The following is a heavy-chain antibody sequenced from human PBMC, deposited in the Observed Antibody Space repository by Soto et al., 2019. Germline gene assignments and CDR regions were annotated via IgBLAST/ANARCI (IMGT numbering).Heavy chain of an antibody. CDR2: IIPLFGTE. D-gene: IGHD3-3*01. J-gene: IGHJ4*01. CDR3: ATGFWSGPIAHYFDY. V-gene: IGHV1-69*06. CDR1: GGSFSTYA. Sequence: QVHLVQSGAEVKKPGSSVKVSCKASGGSFSTYAINWLRQAPVQGLEWMGGIIPLFGTENYAQNFQDRFTFTADKSTTTAYMEVRSLTSEDTAVYYCATGFWSGPIAHYFDYWGQGTLVTVSS.